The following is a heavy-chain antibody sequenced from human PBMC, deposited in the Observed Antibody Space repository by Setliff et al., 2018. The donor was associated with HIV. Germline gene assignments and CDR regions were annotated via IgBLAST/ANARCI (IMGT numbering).Heavy chain of an antibody. J-gene: IGHJ5*02. CDR2: IKQDGGEI. CDR1: RFPFSTYW. Sequence: GGSLRLSCAASRFPFSTYWMNWVRQAPGKGLEWVATIKQDGGEIYYVDSVKGRFTISRDNARTSLYLEMSSLRAEDTAVYLCANLWEVGAWGQGTLVTVSS. V-gene: IGHV3-7*03. D-gene: IGHD1-26*01. CDR3: ANLWEVGA.